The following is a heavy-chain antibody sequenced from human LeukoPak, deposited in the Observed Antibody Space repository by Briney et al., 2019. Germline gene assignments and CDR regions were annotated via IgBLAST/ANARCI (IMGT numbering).Heavy chain of an antibody. Sequence: KPSETLSLTCAVYGGSFSGYYWSWIRQPPGKGLEWIWEINHSGSTNYNPSLKSRVTISGDTSKNQFSLKLSSVTAADTAVYYCARFFGGNPGWFDPWGQGTLVTVSS. CDR3: ARFFGGNPGWFDP. CDR1: GGSFSGYY. D-gene: IGHD4-23*01. J-gene: IGHJ5*02. CDR2: INHSGST. V-gene: IGHV4-34*01.